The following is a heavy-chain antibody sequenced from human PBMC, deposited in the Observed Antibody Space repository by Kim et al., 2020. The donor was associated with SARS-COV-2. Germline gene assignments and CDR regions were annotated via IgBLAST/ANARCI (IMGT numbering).Heavy chain of an antibody. CDR2: MNPISGNT. V-gene: IGHV1-8*01. CDR3: TRGPTYNVLIPPDKRQRHDWFHP. J-gene: IGHJ5*02. CDR1: GYTFISYD. Sequence: ASVKVSCEASGYTFISYDINWVRQAPGQGLEWMGWMNPISGNTGYAQKFQGRVAMTRDTSINTAFMDLSSLTFEDTAVYYCTRGPTYNVLIPPDKRQRHDWFHPGGQGTLVTVS. D-gene: IGHD1-1*01.